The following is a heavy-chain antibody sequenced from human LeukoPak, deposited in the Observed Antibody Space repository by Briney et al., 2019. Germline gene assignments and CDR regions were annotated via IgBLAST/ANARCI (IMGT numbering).Heavy chain of an antibody. Sequence: GGSLRLSCAASGFTFSNYWMHWVRQAPGKGLVWVSRINTDGSSTNYADSVKGRFTISRDNAKNTLYLQMNSLRAEDTGVYYCARTPGGPFDLWGQGSLVTVSS. CDR1: GFTFSNYW. CDR2: INTDGSST. V-gene: IGHV3-74*01. CDR3: ARTPGGPFDL. D-gene: IGHD4-23*01. J-gene: IGHJ5*02.